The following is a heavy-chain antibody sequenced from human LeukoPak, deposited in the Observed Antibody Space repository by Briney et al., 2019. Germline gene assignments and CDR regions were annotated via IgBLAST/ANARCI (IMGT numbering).Heavy chain of an antibody. CDR3: ATRIDGTYY. V-gene: IGHV5-51*01. CDR2: ITPGNSDT. CDR1: GYSFTTYW. D-gene: IGHD1-26*01. J-gene: IGHJ4*02. Sequence: GESLKISCKGSGYSFTTYWIGWMRQMPGRGLEWMAIITPGNSDTQYSPSLQGQVTISADKSISTAYLQWSSLKASDSAMYYCATRIDGTYYWGRGTLVTVSS.